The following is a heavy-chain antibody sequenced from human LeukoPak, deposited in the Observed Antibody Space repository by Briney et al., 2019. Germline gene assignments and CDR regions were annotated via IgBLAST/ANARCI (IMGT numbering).Heavy chain of an antibody. CDR3: ARSPQYNWSNWFDP. CDR2: IYHSGST. J-gene: IGHJ5*02. Sequence: PSETLSLTCTVSGYSISSGYYWGWIRQPPGKGLEWIGSIYHSGSTYYNPSLKSRVTISVDTSKNQFSLKLSSVTAADTAVYYCARSPQYNWSNWFDPWGQGTLVTVSS. D-gene: IGHD1-20*01. V-gene: IGHV4-38-2*02. CDR1: GYSISSGYY.